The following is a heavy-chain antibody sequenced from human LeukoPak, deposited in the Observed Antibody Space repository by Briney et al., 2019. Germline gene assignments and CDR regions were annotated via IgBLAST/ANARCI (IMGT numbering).Heavy chain of an antibody. Sequence: GGSLRLSCAASGFTFNNYTMNWIRQAPGKGLEWVSSISGGGETTYYADSAKGRFTISRDNSQNTLYLQMNSLRAEDTAVYYCARDYADYVGYFFFDYWGQGTLVTVSS. D-gene: IGHD4-17*01. J-gene: IGHJ4*02. CDR1: GFTFNNYT. V-gene: IGHV3-23*01. CDR2: ISGGGETT. CDR3: ARDYADYVGYFFFDY.